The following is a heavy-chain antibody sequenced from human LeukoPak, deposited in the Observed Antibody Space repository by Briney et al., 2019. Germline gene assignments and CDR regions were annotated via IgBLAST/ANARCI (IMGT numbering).Heavy chain of an antibody. Sequence: ASVKVSCKASGYTFTGYYMHWVRQAPGQGLEWMGWINPNSGGTNYAQKFQGRVTMTRDTSISTAYMELSSLRAEDTAVYYCAREYYDILTGYSFHDYWGQGTLVTVSS. V-gene: IGHV1-2*02. J-gene: IGHJ4*02. D-gene: IGHD3-9*01. CDR2: INPNSGGT. CDR1: GYTFTGYY. CDR3: AREYYDILTGYSFHDY.